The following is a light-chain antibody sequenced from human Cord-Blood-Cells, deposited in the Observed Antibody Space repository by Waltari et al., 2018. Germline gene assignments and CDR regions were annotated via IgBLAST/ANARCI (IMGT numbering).Light chain of an antibody. V-gene: IGKV3-11*01. CDR2: DAS. CDR3: QQRSNSRFT. CDR1: PSVSSY. Sequence: EIVLTQSPATLSLSPGERATLSCMASPSVSSYLAWYQQKPGQAPRLLIYDASNRATGLPARFSGSGSGTDFTLTNSSLEPGDFAFYYCQQRSNSRFTGGPGTRVDIK. J-gene: IGKJ3*01.